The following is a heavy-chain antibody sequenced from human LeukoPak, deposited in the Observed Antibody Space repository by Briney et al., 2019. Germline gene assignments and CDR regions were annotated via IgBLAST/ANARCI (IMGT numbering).Heavy chain of an antibody. J-gene: IGHJ6*03. V-gene: IGHV3-7*01. CDR2: IDRDGRVQ. CDR1: GFTTHYW. CDR3: TRGSDTVLSGEYYYSMDV. Sequence: WGSLRLSCTASGFTTHYWLNWVRQSPGKGLEWVANIDRDGRVQHYVDSVEGRFTISRDSAKASLALQMHSLRAEATAVYYCTRGSDTVLSGEYYYSMDVWGTGTTVTVSS. D-gene: IGHD2-8*01.